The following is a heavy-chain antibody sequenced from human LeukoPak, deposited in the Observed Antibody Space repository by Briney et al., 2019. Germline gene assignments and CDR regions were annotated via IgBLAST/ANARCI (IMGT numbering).Heavy chain of an antibody. V-gene: IGHV3-64*01. CDR3: VRLVVERYYYHGMDV. CDR2: ISSNGGST. Sequence: PGGSLRLSCAASGFTFGSYAMHWVRQAPGKGLEYVSVISSNGGSTYYANSVKGRFTISRDNSKNSLYLQMNSLRAEDTAVYYCVRLVVERYYYHGMDVWGQGTTVTVSS. CDR1: GFTFGSYA. J-gene: IGHJ6*02. D-gene: IGHD6-19*01.